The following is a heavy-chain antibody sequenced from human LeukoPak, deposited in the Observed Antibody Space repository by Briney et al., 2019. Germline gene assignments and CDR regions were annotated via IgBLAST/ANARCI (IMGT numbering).Heavy chain of an antibody. J-gene: IGHJ4*02. CDR3: ASFSGSYYSYFDY. CDR1: GGSISSGDYY. V-gene: IGHV4-30-4*08. Sequence: SETLSLTCTVSGGSISSGDYYWSWIRQPPGKGLEWIGYIYHSGSTYYNPSLKSRVTISVDTSKNQFSLKLSSVTAADTAVYYCASFSGSYYSYFDYWGQGTLVTVSS. CDR2: IYHSGST. D-gene: IGHD1-26*01.